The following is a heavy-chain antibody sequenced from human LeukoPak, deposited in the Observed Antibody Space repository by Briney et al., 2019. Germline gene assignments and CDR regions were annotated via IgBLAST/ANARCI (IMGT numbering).Heavy chain of an antibody. D-gene: IGHD2-21*01. J-gene: IGHJ4*02. V-gene: IGHV4-39*01. Sequence: SETLSLTCTVSGGSISSSSYYWGWIRQPPGKGLEWIGNGYYSGNTYHNPSLKGRVTISVDTSKNQFSLKLSSVTAADTAVYYCARQGGDEVFDFWGQGTLVTVSS. CDR3: ARQGGDEVFDF. CDR2: GYYSGNT. CDR1: GGSISSSSYY.